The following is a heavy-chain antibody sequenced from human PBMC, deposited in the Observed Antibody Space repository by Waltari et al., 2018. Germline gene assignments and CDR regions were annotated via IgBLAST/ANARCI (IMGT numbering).Heavy chain of an antibody. Sequence: EVQLVESGGGLVQPGGSLRLSCAASGFTFSSYWMSWVRQAPGKGLEWVANIKQDGIEKYYGYSVKGRFTLSRDNAKNSLYLQMNSLRAEDTAVYYCAKDTQAARSRSPPFFDYWGQGTLVTVSS. D-gene: IGHD6-6*01. CDR2: IKQDGIEK. CDR1: GFTFSSYW. V-gene: IGHV3-7*01. J-gene: IGHJ4*02. CDR3: AKDTQAARSRSPPFFDY.